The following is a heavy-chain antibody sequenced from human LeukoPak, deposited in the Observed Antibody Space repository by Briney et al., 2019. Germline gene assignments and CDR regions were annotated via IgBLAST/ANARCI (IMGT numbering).Heavy chain of an antibody. D-gene: IGHD5-12*01. J-gene: IGHJ4*02. Sequence: GGSLRLSCTASAFTFSSYTMNWVRQAPGKGLEWVSYISSSGSTIYYGDSVKGRFTISRDNAKKSLYLQMNSLRAEDTAVYYCARGRGGFTYTGYDFDYWGQGILVTVSS. CDR1: AFTFSSYT. V-gene: IGHV3-48*01. CDR3: ARGRGGFTYTGYDFDY. CDR2: ISSSGSTI.